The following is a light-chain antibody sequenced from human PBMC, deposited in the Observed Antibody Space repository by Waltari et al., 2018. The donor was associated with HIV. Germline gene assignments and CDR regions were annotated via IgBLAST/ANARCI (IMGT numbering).Light chain of an antibody. Sequence: QSVLTQPPSVSAAPGQKVTLSCSGSSSNIGNNYVSWYQQLPGTAPKLLIYEKNKRPSGIPDRFSGSKSGTSATLGITGLQTGDEADYYCGTWDSSLTAYVFGTGTKVTVL. CDR1: SSNIGNNY. J-gene: IGLJ1*01. V-gene: IGLV1-51*02. CDR2: EKN. CDR3: GTWDSSLTAYV.